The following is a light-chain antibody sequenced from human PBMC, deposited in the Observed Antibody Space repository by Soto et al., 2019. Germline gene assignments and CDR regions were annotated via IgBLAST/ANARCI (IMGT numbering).Light chain of an antibody. J-gene: IGKJ3*01. CDR3: QQYGSSPRAFT. CDR1: KNVRSSY. Sequence: EIVLTQSPGTLSLSPGERATLSCGASKNVRSSYLAWYKQKPGQAPRLLIYGASSRATGIPDRFSGSGSGTDFTLTISRLEPEDFAVYYCQQYGSSPRAFTFGPGTKVDIK. V-gene: IGKV3-20*01. CDR2: GAS.